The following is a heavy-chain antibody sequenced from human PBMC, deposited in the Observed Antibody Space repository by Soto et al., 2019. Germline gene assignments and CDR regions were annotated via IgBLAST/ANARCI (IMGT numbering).Heavy chain of an antibody. CDR2: ISGSGGST. Sequence: GGSMRLSCAASGFTFSSYAMSWVRQAPGKGLEWISAISGSGGSTYYADSEKGRFTISRDKSKNTLYLQMNSLRAEDTAVYYCARERGYRGDFDIWGQGTMVTVSS. CDR3: ARERGYRGDFDI. V-gene: IGHV3-23*01. J-gene: IGHJ3*02. D-gene: IGHD5-12*01. CDR1: GFTFSSYA.